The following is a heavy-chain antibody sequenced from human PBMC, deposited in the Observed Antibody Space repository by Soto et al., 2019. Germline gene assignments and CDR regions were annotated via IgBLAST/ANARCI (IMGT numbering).Heavy chain of an antibody. CDR1: FYTYASYG. CDR3: ARDLVISGGWFDP. V-gene: IGHV1-18*01. D-gene: IGHD2-15*01. Sequence: SAEVSWQDSFYTYASYGISWVRQAPGQGLEWMGWISAYNGNTNYAQKLQGRVTMTTDTSTSTAYMELRSLRSDDTAVYYCARDLVISGGWFDPWGQGALVTVSS. CDR2: ISAYNGNT. J-gene: IGHJ5*02.